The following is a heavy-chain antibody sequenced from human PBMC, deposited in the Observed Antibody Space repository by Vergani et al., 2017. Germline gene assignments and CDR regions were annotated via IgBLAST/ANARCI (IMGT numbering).Heavy chain of an antibody. CDR2: IWYDGSNK. D-gene: IGHD5-24*01. Sequence: QVQLVESGGGVVQPGRSLRLSCAASGFTFSSYGMHWVRQAPGKGLEWVAVIWYDGSNKYYADSVKGRFTISRDNSKNTLYLQMNSLRAKDTAVYYCARSGSGVKYGYKSPPFDYWGQGTLVTVSS. CDR3: ARSGSGVKYGYKSPPFDY. CDR1: GFTFSSYG. J-gene: IGHJ4*02. V-gene: IGHV3-33*01.